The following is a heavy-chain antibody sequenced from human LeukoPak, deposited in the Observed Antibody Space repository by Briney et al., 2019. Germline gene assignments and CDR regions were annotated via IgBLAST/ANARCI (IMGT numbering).Heavy chain of an antibody. V-gene: IGHV4-59*01. Sequence: SETLSLTCTVSGGSISSYYWSWIRQPPGKGLEWIGYIYYSGSTNYNPSLKSRVTISVDTSKNQFSLKLSSVTAADTAVYYCAREMVRFFGFDPWGQGTLVTVSS. D-gene: IGHD3-3*01. CDR2: IYYSGST. J-gene: IGHJ5*02. CDR3: AREMVRFFGFDP. CDR1: GGSISSYY.